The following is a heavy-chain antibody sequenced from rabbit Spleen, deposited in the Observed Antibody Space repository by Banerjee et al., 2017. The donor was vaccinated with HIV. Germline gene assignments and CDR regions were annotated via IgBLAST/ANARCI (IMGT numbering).Heavy chain of an antibody. Sequence: QEQLVESGGGLVQPGGSLKLSCTVSGFDITKYGVTWVRQAPGKGLEWISCINVVTGKSVYASWAKGRFTMSRTSSTTVTLQMTSLTAADTATYFCARDLVSVIGWNFNLWGQGTLVTVS. V-gene: IGHV1S45*01. CDR2: INVVTGKS. CDR1: GFDITKYG. CDR3: ARDLVSVIGWNFNL. J-gene: IGHJ4*01. D-gene: IGHD1-1*01.